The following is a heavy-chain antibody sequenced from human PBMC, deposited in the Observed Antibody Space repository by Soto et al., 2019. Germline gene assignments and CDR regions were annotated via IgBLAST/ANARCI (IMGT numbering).Heavy chain of an antibody. CDR3: ARAPLSSTSPKNAFDS. CDR1: GYTFTSYG. Sequence: QVQLVQSGPEVKKPGASVKVSCKASGYTFTSYGISWVRQAPGQGLEWMGWISTYNGNPNYAQKFQGRVTMTTDTSTSTAYMELRSLRSDDTAVFYCARAPLSSTSPKNAFDSWGQGTVITVSS. D-gene: IGHD2-2*01. CDR2: ISTYNGNP. V-gene: IGHV1-18*01. J-gene: IGHJ3*02.